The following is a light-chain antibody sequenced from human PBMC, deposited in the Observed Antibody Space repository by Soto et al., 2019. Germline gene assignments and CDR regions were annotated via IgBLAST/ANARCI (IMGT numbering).Light chain of an antibody. CDR3: QHSNHLPL. CDR2: DAS. V-gene: IGKV1-33*01. Sequence: DIQMTQSPPSLSASVGDRVTITCQASQDIGTYLNWYQHKPGKAPNLVIYDASNLETGVPSRFSGGGSGTDFTFTISSLRPEDIATHYCQHSNHLPLFGPGTKVDF. CDR1: QDIGTY. J-gene: IGKJ3*01.